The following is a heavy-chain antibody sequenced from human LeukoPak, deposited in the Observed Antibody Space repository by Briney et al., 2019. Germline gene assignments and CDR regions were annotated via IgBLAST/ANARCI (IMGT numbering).Heavy chain of an antibody. CDR2: INHSRST. CDR1: GGSFSCYY. V-gene: IGHV4-34*01. Sequence: PETLSPTRAVYGGSFSCYYWSWIRQPPGKGLEWIGEINHSRSTNYNPSLTSRVTISVDTSKNQFSLKLSSVTAADTAVYYCARGKSVTAIDYWGQRTHVTVSS. CDR3: ARGKSVTAIDY. J-gene: IGHJ4*02. D-gene: IGHD2-21*02.